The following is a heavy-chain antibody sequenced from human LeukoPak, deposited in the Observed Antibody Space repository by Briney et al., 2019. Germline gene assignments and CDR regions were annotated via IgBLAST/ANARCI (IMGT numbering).Heavy chain of an antibody. CDR1: GDSITSYY. Sequence: SETLSLTCTVSGDSITSYYCNWVRQPAGKGLEWIGRIYTSGSTNYNPSLKSRVTLSVDTSKNQFSLKLTAVTAADTAVYYCARERLEMPDYYYYYSMYVWGKGTTVTVSS. CDR2: IYTSGST. V-gene: IGHV4-4*07. CDR3: ARERLEMPDYYYYYSMYV. J-gene: IGHJ6*03. D-gene: IGHD3-3*01.